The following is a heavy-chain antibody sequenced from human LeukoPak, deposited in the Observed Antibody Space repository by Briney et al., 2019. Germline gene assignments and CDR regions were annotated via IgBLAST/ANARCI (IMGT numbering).Heavy chain of an antibody. CDR1: GYTFTGYY. V-gene: IGHV1-69*05. CDR2: IIPIFGTA. D-gene: IGHD4-11*01. Sequence: GASVKVSCKASGYTFTGYYMHWVRQAPGQGLEWMGGIIPIFGTANYAQKFQGRVTITTDESTSTAYMELSSLRSEDTAVYYCARGSDYSNYLGKFDYWGQGTLVTVSS. J-gene: IGHJ4*02. CDR3: ARGSDYSNYLGKFDY.